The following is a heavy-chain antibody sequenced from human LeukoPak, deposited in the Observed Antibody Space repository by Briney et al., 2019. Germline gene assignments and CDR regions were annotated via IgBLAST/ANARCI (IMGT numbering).Heavy chain of an antibody. V-gene: IGHV3-66*02. J-gene: IGHJ4*02. CDR1: GFTFSSYA. CDR2: IYSGGST. D-gene: IGHD2-2*01. CDR3: ARDKGSSYLSSFDY. Sequence: GGSLRLSCAASGFTFSSYAMSWPRQAPGRGLGWGSIIYSGGSTYYADSVKGRFTISRDNSKNTLYLQMNSLRAADTAVYYCARDKGSSYLSSFDYWGQGTLVTVSS.